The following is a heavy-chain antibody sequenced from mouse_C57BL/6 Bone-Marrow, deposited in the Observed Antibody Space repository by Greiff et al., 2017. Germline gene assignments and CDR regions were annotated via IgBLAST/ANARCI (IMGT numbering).Heavy chain of an antibody. D-gene: IGHD2-4*01. CDR3: ASYYDFDY. CDR2: IDPSDSYT. CDR1: GYTFTSYW. J-gene: IGHJ2*01. Sequence: QVQLQQPGAELVMPGASVKLSCKASGYTFTSYWMHWVKQRPGQGLAWIGEIDPSDSYTNYNQKFKGKSTLTVDKSSSTSYMQLSSLTSEDSAVYYCASYYDFDYWGQGTTLTVSS. V-gene: IGHV1-69*01.